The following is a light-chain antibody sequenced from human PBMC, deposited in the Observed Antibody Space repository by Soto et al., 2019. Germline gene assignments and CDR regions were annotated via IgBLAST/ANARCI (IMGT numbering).Light chain of an antibody. V-gene: IGKV3-15*01. Sequence: EIVMTQSPATLSVSPGERATLSCRASQSVSNHLAWYQQKPDQSPRLLIYGASTRATGIPARFSGSGSGTVFTLTFSSFQSEDFSVYYCQHYNDWPPYTFGQGTKLEIK. J-gene: IGKJ2*01. CDR2: GAS. CDR3: QHYNDWPPYT. CDR1: QSVSNH.